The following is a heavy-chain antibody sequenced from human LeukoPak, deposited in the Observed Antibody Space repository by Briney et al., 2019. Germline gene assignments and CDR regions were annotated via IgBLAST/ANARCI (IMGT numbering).Heavy chain of an antibody. V-gene: IGHV3-15*01. D-gene: IGHD3-16*01. J-gene: IGHJ6*03. CDR1: GFTFSNYG. CDR2: IKSKTDGGTT. Sequence: GGTLRLSCAASGFTFSNYGLSWVRQAPGKGLEWVGRIKSKTDGGTTDYAAPVKGRFTISRDDSKNTLYLQMNSLKTEDTAVYYCTTDMNYYYYYYMDVWGKGTTVTVSS. CDR3: TTDMNYYYYYYMDV.